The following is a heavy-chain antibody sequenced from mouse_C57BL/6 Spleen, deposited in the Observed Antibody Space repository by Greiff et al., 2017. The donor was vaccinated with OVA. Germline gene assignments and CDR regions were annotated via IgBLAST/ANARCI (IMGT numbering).Heavy chain of an antibody. CDR1: GFNIKDDY. D-gene: IGHD1-1*01. V-gene: IGHV14-4*01. CDR2: IDPENGDT. CDR3: TIFPYYYGSSHPY. Sequence: EVQLQQSGAELVRPGASVKLSCTASGFNIKDDYMHWVKQRPEQGLEWIGWIDPENGDTEYASKFQGKATITADTSSNTAYLQLSRLTSEDTAVYYCTIFPYYYGSSHPYWGQGTTRTVSS. J-gene: IGHJ2*01.